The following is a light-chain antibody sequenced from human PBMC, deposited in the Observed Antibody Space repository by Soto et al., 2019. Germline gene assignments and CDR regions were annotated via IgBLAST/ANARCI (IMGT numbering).Light chain of an antibody. CDR2: GAS. J-gene: IGKJ1*01. CDR3: QQYNNWPRT. Sequence: VMPPSVATLSGTTHERARLXCMASQRVSINLAWYQQKPGQAPRLLIYGASTRATAFPARFSGSGSGTEFTLTISSLQSEDFAVYYCQQYNNWPRTVGQGSKVDIK. CDR1: QRVSIN. V-gene: IGKV3-15*01.